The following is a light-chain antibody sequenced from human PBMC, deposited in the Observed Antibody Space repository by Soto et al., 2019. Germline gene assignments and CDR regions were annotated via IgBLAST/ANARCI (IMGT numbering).Light chain of an antibody. Sequence: QSVLTQPPSASGTPGQRVSISCSGSTSNIGNHYVFWYQHLPGTAPKLLIFRNNQRPSGVPDRFSGSGSGTSASLAISGLRSEDEADYYCAARDDTLRGYVFGTGTKVTVL. J-gene: IGLJ1*01. CDR2: RNN. V-gene: IGLV1-47*01. CDR3: AARDDTLRGYV. CDR1: TSNIGNHY.